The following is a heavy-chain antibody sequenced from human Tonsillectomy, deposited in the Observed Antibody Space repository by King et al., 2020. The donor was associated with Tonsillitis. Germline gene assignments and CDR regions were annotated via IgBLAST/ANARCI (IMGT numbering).Heavy chain of an antibody. D-gene: IGHD1-26*01. V-gene: IGHV1-69*04. CDR3: ARVAWELGHDAFDI. CDR2: IIPILGIA. CDR1: GGTFSSYA. Sequence: VQLVQSGAEVKKPGSSVKVSCKASGGTFSSYAISWVLQAPGQGLEWMGRIIPILGIANYAQKFQGRVTITADKSTSTAYMELSSLRSEDTAVYYCARVAWELGHDAFDIWGQGTMVTVSS. J-gene: IGHJ3*02.